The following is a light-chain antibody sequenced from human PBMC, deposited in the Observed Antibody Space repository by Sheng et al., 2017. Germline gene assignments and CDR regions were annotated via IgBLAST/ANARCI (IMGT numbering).Light chain of an antibody. CDR2: SNS. Sequence: QSVLTQPPSASETPGQRVTISCSGSSSNIGSNPVNWYQQLPGTAPKLLIYSNSQRPSGVPDRFSGSQSGTSASLAISGLQAEDEADYYCQSYDSSLSGVFGGGTNLTVL. CDR1: SSNIGSNP. J-gene: IGLJ3*02. CDR3: QSYDSSLSGV. V-gene: IGLV1-44*01.